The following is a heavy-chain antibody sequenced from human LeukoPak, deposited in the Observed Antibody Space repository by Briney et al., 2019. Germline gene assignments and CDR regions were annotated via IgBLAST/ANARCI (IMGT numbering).Heavy chain of an antibody. CDR3: ARSYYDSSGDYGAY. CDR1: GYTFTGYC. D-gene: IGHD3-22*01. V-gene: IGHV1-2*02. CDR2: INPYNGGT. Sequence: ASVTVSCKASGYTFTGYCIHWVRQAPGQGLDWMGWINPYNGGTNYSQKFQGRVTMTMDTSISTAYMELSGLTSDDTAIYYCARSYYDSSGDYGAYWGQGTLVTVSS. J-gene: IGHJ4*02.